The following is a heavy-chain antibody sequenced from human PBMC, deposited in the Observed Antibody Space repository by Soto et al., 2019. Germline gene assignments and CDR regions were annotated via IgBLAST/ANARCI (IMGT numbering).Heavy chain of an antibody. Sequence: TSETLSLTCAVYGGSFSGCYWSWIRQPPGKGLEWIGEINHSGSTNYNPSLKSRVTISVDTSKNQFSLKLSSVTAADTAVYYCARGIAARPVDYFDYWGQGTLVTVSS. CDR2: INHSGST. CDR3: ARGIAARPVDYFDY. V-gene: IGHV4-34*01. J-gene: IGHJ4*02. CDR1: GGSFSGCY. D-gene: IGHD6-6*01.